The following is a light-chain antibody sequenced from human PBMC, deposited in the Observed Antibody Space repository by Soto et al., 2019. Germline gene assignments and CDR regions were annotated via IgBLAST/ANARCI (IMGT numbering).Light chain of an antibody. V-gene: IGKV3-15*01. J-gene: IGKJ4*01. CDR1: QSVGTN. CDR3: QQYANWPLT. Sequence: EVVMTQSPATVSVSPGERTSLSCRASQSVGTNLGWYQQKPGQAPRLLISKTSTRATGIPARVSGSGSGTEFTLTISSLQSEDIAVYYFQQYANWPLTFGGGTKVDIK. CDR2: KTS.